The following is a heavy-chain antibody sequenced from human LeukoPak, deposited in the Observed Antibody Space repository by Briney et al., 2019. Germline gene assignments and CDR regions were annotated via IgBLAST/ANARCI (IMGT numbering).Heavy chain of an antibody. V-gene: IGHV1-69*13. CDR2: IIPIFGTA. CDR3: ARKKGWSSSFIFDY. CDR1: GGTFSSYA. Sequence: SVKVSCKASGGTFSSYAISWVRQAPGQGLEWMGGIIPIFGTANYAQKFQGRVTITADESTSTAYMELSSLRSEDTAVCYCARKKGWSSSFIFDYWGQGTLVTVSS. D-gene: IGHD6-13*01. J-gene: IGHJ4*02.